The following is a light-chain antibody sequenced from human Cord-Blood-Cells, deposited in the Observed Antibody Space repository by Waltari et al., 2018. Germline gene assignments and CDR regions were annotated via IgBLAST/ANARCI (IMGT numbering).Light chain of an antibody. J-gene: IGLJ2*01. CDR1: SSDVGSYNL. Sequence: QSALTQPASVSGSPGPSTTISCTGTSSDVGSYNLVSWYQQHPGKAPKLMIYEVSKRPSGVSNRFSGSKSGNTASLTISGLQAEDEADYYCCSYAGSSTVVFGGGTKLTVL. CDR3: CSYAGSSTVV. V-gene: IGLV2-23*02. CDR2: EVS.